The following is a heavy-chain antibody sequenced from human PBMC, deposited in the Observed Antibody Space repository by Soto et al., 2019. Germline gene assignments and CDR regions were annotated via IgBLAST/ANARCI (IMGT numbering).Heavy chain of an antibody. CDR1: GGSVNSGSYY. J-gene: IGHJ6*02. CDR2: LYYNTNT. D-gene: IGHD2-2*01. CDR3: ARTYCTTTSCQAHGMDV. V-gene: IGHV4-61*01. Sequence: QVQLQESGPGLVKPSETLSLTCTVSGGSVNSGSYYWTWIRQPPGKGLEWIGYLYYNTNTNYNPPHKSRVTISVDTSKNQFSLKLSSVTAADTAVYYCARTYCTTTSCQAHGMDVWGQGTTVTVSS.